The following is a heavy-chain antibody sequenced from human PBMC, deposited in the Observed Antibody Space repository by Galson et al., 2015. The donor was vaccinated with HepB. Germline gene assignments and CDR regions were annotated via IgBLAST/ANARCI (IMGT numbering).Heavy chain of an antibody. Sequence: SLRLSCAASGFTFSSYAMSWVRQAPGKGLEWVSAISGSGGNTYYADSVKGRFTISRDNSKNTLYLQMNSLRAEDTAVYYCARDPSDFWSGPPRPDLYYYYGMDVWGQGTTVTVSS. CDR3: ARDPSDFWSGPPRPDLYYYYGMDV. D-gene: IGHD3-3*01. J-gene: IGHJ6*02. CDR2: ISGSGGNT. V-gene: IGHV3-23*01. CDR1: GFTFSSYA.